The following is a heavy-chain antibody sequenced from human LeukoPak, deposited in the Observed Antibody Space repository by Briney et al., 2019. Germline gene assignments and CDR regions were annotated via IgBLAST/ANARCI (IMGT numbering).Heavy chain of an antibody. CDR1: GFTFDDYA. V-gene: IGHV3-9*01. CDR3: AKDSRADYYYYGMDV. J-gene: IGHJ6*02. CDR2: ISWNSGSI. Sequence: PGGSLRLSCAASGFTFDDYAMHWVRQAPGKGLEWVSGISWNSGSIGYADSVKGRFTISRDNAKNSLYLQMNSLRAEDTALYYCAKDSRADYYYYGMDVWGQGTTVTVSS.